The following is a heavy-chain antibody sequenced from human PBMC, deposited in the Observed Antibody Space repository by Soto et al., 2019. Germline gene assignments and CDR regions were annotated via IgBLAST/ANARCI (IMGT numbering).Heavy chain of an antibody. CDR2: ISSSSSYI. D-gene: IGHD3-9*01. CDR1: GFTFSSYS. CDR3: ARDKGAVLRYFDWLLSPYYYYGMDV. V-gene: IGHV3-21*01. Sequence: GGSLRLSCAASGFTFSSYSMNWVRQAPGKGLEWVSSISSSSSYIYYADSVKGRFTISRDNAKNSLYLQMNSLRAEDTAVYYCARDKGAVLRYFDWLLSPYYYYGMDVWGQGTTVTVSS. J-gene: IGHJ6*02.